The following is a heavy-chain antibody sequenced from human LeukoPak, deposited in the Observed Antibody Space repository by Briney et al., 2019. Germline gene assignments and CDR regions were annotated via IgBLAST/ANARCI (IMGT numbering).Heavy chain of an antibody. J-gene: IGHJ2*01. CDR1: GDIVSNNSAA. CDR3: ARAVAGGRYFDL. V-gene: IGHV6-1*01. CDR2: TYFMSEWSN. Sequence: SQTLSLTCAISGDIVSNNSAAWTWIRQSPSRGLEWLGRTYFMSEWSNTYAPSMTSRITINADASKNQFSLQLNSVTPEDTAVYFCARAVAGGRYFDLWGRGTLVTVSS. D-gene: IGHD4-23*01.